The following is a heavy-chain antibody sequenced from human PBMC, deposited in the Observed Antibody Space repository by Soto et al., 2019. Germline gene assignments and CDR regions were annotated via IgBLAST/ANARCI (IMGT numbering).Heavy chain of an antibody. CDR2: ISAYNGNT. D-gene: IGHD3-10*01. J-gene: IGHJ6*02. CDR3: ARDGMVRGVIVYYGMDV. Sequence: QVQLVQSGAEVKKPGASVKVSGKASGYTFTSYGISWMRQAPGQALECMGWISAYNGNTNYAQKLQGRVTMTTDTSTSTAYMELRSLRSDDTAVYYCARDGMVRGVIVYYGMDVWGQGTTVTVSS. V-gene: IGHV1-18*01. CDR1: GYTFTSYG.